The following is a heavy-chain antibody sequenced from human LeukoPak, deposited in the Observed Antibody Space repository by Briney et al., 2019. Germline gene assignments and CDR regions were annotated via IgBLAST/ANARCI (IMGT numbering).Heavy chain of an antibody. CDR3: AAGDGVAAAPGS. Sequence: GGSLRLSCAASGFTFSSYWMHWVRQAPGKGLVWVSSISSSSSYIYYADSVKGRFTISRDNAKNSLYLQMNSLRAEDTAVYYCAAGDGVAAAPGSWGQGTMVTVSS. CDR1: GFTFSSYW. J-gene: IGHJ3*01. D-gene: IGHD6-13*01. V-gene: IGHV3-21*01. CDR2: ISSSSSYI.